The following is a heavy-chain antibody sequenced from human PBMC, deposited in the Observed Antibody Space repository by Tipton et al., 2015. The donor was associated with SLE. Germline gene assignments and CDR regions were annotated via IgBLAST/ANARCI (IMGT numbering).Heavy chain of an antibody. V-gene: IGHV4-34*01. CDR2: INHSGTT. Sequence: TLSLTCAVYGGSFSGYYWSWIRQPPGKGLEWIGEINHSGTTNYNPSLKSRVTISVDTYKNQFSPKLSSVTAADTAVYYCARGGYYDSSGYYYDPRFDYWGQGTLVTVSS. J-gene: IGHJ4*02. CDR3: ARGGYYDSSGYYYDPRFDY. CDR1: GGSFSGYY. D-gene: IGHD3-22*01.